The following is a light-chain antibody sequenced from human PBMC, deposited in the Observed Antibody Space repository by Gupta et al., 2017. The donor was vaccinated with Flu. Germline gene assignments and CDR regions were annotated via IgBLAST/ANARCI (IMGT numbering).Light chain of an antibody. CDR1: QSISSY. V-gene: IGKV1-39*01. Sequence: DIQMTQSPSSLSASVGDRVTITCRASQSISSYLNWYQQKPGKAPKLLIYAASRVQSGVPSRFSGSGYGTDFTLTISRRQPEDFANYYCQQRDSTLWTFGQGTXVEIK. CDR2: AAS. CDR3: QQRDSTLWT. J-gene: IGKJ1*01.